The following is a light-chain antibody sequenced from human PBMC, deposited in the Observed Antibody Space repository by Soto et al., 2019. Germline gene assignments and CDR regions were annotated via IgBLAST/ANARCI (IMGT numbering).Light chain of an antibody. Sequence: DIQMTQSPSSLSASVGDRVTITCRASQSISSYLNWYQQKPGKAPKLLIYASSSLQSGVPSRLSGSGSGTDFTLTIRSLQTEDFATYYCQQRYSTPPYTFGQGTKPEIK. CDR2: ASS. J-gene: IGKJ2*01. CDR3: QQRYSTPPYT. CDR1: QSISSY. V-gene: IGKV1-39*01.